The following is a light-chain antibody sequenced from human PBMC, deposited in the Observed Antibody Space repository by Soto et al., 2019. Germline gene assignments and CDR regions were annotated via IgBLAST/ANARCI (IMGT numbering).Light chain of an antibody. J-gene: IGKJ2*01. Sequence: EIVMTQSTANLSVSPGERATLSCRASQSVSSNLAWYQQKPGQGPRLLIYGASTRATGIPARFSGSGSGTEFTLTISSLQSEDVAVYYFQQYNKCPPYTFGQGTKVEIK. CDR3: QQYNKCPPYT. CDR2: GAS. CDR1: QSVSSN. V-gene: IGKV3-15*01.